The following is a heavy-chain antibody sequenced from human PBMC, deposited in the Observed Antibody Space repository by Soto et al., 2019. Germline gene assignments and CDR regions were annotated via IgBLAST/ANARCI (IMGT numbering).Heavy chain of an antibody. D-gene: IGHD2-21*02. V-gene: IGHV1-8*02. Sequence: ASVKVSCKASGYTFTDYDINWVRQATGQGLEWLGWMTPNSGNTGYAQKFQGRVTMTRDTSRSTAYMELSSLTSEDTAVYYCARSIVVVTALDYWGQGTLVTVSS. J-gene: IGHJ4*02. CDR2: MTPNSGNT. CDR3: ARSIVVVTALDY. CDR1: GYTFTDYD.